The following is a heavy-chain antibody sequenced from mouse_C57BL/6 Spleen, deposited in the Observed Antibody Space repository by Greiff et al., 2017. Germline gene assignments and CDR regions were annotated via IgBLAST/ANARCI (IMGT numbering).Heavy chain of an antibody. CDR2: IYPGDGDT. CDR1: GYAFSSYW. CDR3: ARSSITTVKGLYAMDY. Sequence: VQVVESGAELVKPGASVKISCKASGYAFSSYWMNWVKQRPGKGLEWIGQIYPGDGDTNYNGKFKGKATLTVDKSSSTAYMQLSSLTSEDSAVYFCARSSITTVKGLYAMDYWGQGTSVTVSS. V-gene: IGHV1-80*01. J-gene: IGHJ4*01. D-gene: IGHD1-1*01.